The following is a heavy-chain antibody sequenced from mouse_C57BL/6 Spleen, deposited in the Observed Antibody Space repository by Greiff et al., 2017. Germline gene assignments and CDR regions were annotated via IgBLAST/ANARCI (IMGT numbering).Heavy chain of an antibody. CDR2: IDPETGGT. CDR1: GYTFTDYE. CDR3: TSYDGYGTWFAY. V-gene: IGHV1-15*01. D-gene: IGHD2-3*01. Sequence: QVQLKESGAELVRPGASVTLSCKASGYTFTDYEMHWVKQTPVPGLEWIGAIDPETGGTAYNQKFKGKAILTADKSSSTAYMELRSLTSEDAAVYYCTSYDGYGTWFAYWGQGTLVTVSA. J-gene: IGHJ3*01.